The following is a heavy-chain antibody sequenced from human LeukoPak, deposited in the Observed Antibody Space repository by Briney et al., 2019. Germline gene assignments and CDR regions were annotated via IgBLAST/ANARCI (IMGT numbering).Heavy chain of an antibody. CDR2: INPNSGGT. V-gene: IGHV1-2*06. CDR1: GYTFTGYY. Sequence: ASVKVSCKASGYTFTGYYMHWVRQAPGQGLEWMGRINPNSGGTNYAQKFQGRVTMTRDTSISTAYMELSRLRSDDTAVYYCARVIGDLKNWFDPWGQGTLVTVSS. J-gene: IGHJ5*02. CDR3: ARVIGDLKNWFDP. D-gene: IGHD4-17*01.